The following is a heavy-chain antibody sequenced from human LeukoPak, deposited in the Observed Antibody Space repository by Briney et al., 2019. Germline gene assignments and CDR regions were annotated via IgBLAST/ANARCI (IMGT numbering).Heavy chain of an antibody. CDR3: ARALPRWLRFDY. J-gene: IGHJ4*02. CDR2: ISSSSTI. D-gene: IGHD5-12*01. V-gene: IGHV3-48*03. Sequence: PGGSLRLSCAASGFTFSSYEMNWVRQAPGKGLEWVSYISSSSTIYYADSVKGRFTISRDNAKNSLYLQMNSLRAEDTAVYYCARALPRWLRFDYWGQGTLVTVSS. CDR1: GFTFSSYE.